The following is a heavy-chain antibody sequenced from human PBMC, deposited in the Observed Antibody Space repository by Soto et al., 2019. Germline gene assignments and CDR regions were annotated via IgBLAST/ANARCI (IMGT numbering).Heavy chain of an antibody. CDR2: IYYSGST. Sequence: QVQLQESGPGLVKPSETLSLTCTVSGGSISSYYWSWIRQPPGKGLEWIGYIYYSGSTNYNPSLNSRVTISVDTSKNQFSLKLSSVTAADTAVYYCARLDLSIPIFGVVNINWFDPWGQGTLVTVSS. D-gene: IGHD3-3*01. CDR3: ARLDLSIPIFGVVNINWFDP. J-gene: IGHJ5*02. CDR1: GGSISSYY. V-gene: IGHV4-59*08.